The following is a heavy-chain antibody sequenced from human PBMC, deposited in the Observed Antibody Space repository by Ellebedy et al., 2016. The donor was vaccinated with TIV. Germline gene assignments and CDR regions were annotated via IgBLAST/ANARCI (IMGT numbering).Heavy chain of an antibody. Sequence: GESLKISCAASGFTFSSYGMHWVRQAPGKGLEWVAVISYDGSNKYYADSVKGRFTISRDNSKNTLYLQMNSLRAEDTAVYYCARLDYDSSGYYWGQGTLVTVSS. J-gene: IGHJ4*02. D-gene: IGHD3-22*01. CDR1: GFTFSSYG. CDR2: ISYDGSNK. V-gene: IGHV3-30*03. CDR3: ARLDYDSSGYY.